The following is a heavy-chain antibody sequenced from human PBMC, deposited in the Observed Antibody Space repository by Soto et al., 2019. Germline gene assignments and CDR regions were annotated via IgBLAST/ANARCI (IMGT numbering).Heavy chain of an antibody. CDR3: AREGDRYYDTSGYFVAWFDP. CDR1: GDSIRSGAHY. V-gene: IGHV4-31*03. D-gene: IGHD3-22*01. J-gene: IGHJ5*02. Sequence: SETLSLTCTVSGDSIRSGAHYWTWIRQHPGKGLEWIGYTSNTGSTYYNPSLKGRLNILLDTSKNQFSLRLSSVTAADTAMYYCAREGDRYYDTSGYFVAWFDPWGQGILVTVSS. CDR2: TSNTGST.